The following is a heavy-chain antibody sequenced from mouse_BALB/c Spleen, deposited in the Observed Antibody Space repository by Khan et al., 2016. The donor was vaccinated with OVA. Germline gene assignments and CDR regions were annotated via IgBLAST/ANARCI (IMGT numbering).Heavy chain of an antibody. CDR1: GFSLTDYG. D-gene: IGHD1-1*02. CDR2: IWGGGTT. CDR3: AKLLWSHYYALDY. Sequence: QVQLKESGPGLVAPSQSLSITCTVSGFSLTDYGVSWIRQPPGKGLEWLGLIWGGGTTYYNSVLNSRLRISKDNSKSQVFLKMNSLQTDDTAMYYCAKLLWSHYYALDYWCQGTSVTVSS. V-gene: IGHV2-6-5*01. J-gene: IGHJ4*01.